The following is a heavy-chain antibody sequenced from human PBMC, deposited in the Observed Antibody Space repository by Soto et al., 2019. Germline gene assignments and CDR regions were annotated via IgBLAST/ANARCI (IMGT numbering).Heavy chain of an antibody. CDR2: ISYDGSNK. Sequence: QVQLVESGGGVVQPGRSLRLSCAASGFTFSSYGMHWVRQAPGKGLEWVAVISYDGSNKYYADSVKGRFTISRDNYKNTLYLQMNSLRAEDTAVYYCAKDNPWFDPWGQGTLVTVSS. V-gene: IGHV3-30*18. CDR3: AKDNPWFDP. J-gene: IGHJ5*02. CDR1: GFTFSSYG.